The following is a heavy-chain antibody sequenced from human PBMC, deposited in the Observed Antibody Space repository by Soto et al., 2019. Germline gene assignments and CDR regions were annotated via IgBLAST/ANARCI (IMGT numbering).Heavy chain of an antibody. D-gene: IGHD1-26*01. CDR2: ISAYNGNT. CDR3: ARDDRIGPNLYYGMDV. J-gene: IGHJ6*02. Sequence: ASVKVSCKASGYTFTSYGISWVRQAPGQGLEWMGWISAYNGNTNYAQKLQGRVTMTTDTSTSTAYMELRSLRSDDTAVYYCARDDRIGPNLYYGMDVWGQGTTVTVSS. CDR1: GYTFTSYG. V-gene: IGHV1-18*01.